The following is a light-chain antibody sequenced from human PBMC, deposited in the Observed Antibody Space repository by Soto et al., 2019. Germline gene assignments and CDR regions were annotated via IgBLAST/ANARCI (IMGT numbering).Light chain of an antibody. CDR3: QSYDSSLSVVV. Sequence: QSVLTQPPSVSGAPGQRVTISCTGSSSNIGADYDVHWYQHLPGKAPKLLIYGNSNRPSGVPERFSGSKSGTLASLAVTGLQAEDEADYYCQSYDSSLSVVVFGAGTKVTVL. CDR2: GNS. V-gene: IGLV1-40*01. J-gene: IGLJ2*01. CDR1: SSNIGADYD.